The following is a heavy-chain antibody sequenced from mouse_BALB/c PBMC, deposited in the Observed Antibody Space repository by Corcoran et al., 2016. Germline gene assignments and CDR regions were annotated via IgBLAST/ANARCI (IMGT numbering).Heavy chain of an antibody. D-gene: IGHD1-1*01. CDR3: ARVGITTVVDFDY. Sequence: QIQLVQSGPELKEPGETVKISCKASGYTFTNYGMNWVKQAPGKGLKWMGWINTYTGEPTYADDFKGRFAFSLETSASTAYLQINNLKNEDMATYFCARVGITTVVDFDYWGQGTTLTVSS. CDR2: INTYTGEP. J-gene: IGHJ2*01. V-gene: IGHV9-1*02. CDR1: GYTFTNYG.